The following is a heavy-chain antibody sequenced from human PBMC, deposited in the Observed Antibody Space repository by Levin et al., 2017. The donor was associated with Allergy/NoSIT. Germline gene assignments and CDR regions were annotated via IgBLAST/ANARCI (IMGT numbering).Heavy chain of an antibody. CDR1: GYTFTGYY. J-gene: IGHJ4*02. CDR3: ARDGYSSGWYGPFDY. V-gene: IGHV1-2*02. Sequence: EASVKVSCKASGYTFTGYYMHWVRQAPGQGLEWMGWINPNSGATNYVQKFQGRVTMTRDTSISTAYMELSRLRSDDTAVYYCARDGYSSGWYGPFDYWGQGTLVTVSS. D-gene: IGHD6-19*01. CDR2: INPNSGAT.